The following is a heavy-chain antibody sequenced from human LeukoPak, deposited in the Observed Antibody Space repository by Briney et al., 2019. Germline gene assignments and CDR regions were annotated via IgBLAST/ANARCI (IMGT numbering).Heavy chain of an antibody. Sequence: GGSLRLSCAASGFTFSSYSMNWVRQAPGKGLEWVSSITSSSSDIYYADSVKGRFTISRDNAKNSLYLQMNSLRVEDTAVYYCARDLYYFDNSGPTLDDYWGQGTLVTVSS. V-gene: IGHV3-21*01. CDR1: GFTFSSYS. D-gene: IGHD3-22*01. CDR3: ARDLYYFDNSGPTLDDY. CDR2: ITSSSSDI. J-gene: IGHJ4*02.